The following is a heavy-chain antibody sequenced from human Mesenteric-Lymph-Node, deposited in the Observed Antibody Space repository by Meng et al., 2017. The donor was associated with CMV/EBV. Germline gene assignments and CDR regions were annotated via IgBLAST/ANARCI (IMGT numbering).Heavy chain of an antibody. J-gene: IGHJ5*02. Sequence: SCQASGGTFSSYAISWVRQAPGQGLEWMGWIKLNSGGTKYAQKFQGRVTMTRDTSVSTAYMVINSLRSDDTAVYYCVSYSASSLRFGPWGQGTLVTVSS. D-gene: IGHD1-26*01. V-gene: IGHV1-2*02. CDR1: GGTFSSYA. CDR3: VSYSASSLRFGP. CDR2: IKLNSGGT.